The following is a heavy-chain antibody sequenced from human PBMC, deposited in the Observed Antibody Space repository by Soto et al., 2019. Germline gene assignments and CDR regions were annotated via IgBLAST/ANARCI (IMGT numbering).Heavy chain of an antibody. Sequence: EVQLVESGGGLVQPGGSLRLSCAASGFTFSSYSMNWVRQAPGKGLEWVSYISSSSSTIYYADSVKGRFTISRDNAKNSLYLQMNRLRDEDTAVYYCARATSDIVVVVAADYWGHGTLVTVSS. CDR2: ISSSSSTI. J-gene: IGHJ4*01. CDR3: ARATSDIVVVVAADY. D-gene: IGHD2-15*01. V-gene: IGHV3-48*02. CDR1: GFTFSSYS.